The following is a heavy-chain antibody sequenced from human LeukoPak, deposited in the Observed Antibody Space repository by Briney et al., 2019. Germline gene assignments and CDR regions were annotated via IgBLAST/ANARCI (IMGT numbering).Heavy chain of an antibody. CDR2: IRGSGDRT. Sequence: GGSLRLSCAASGFTFSSYAMSWVRQAPGKGLEWVSLIRGSGDRTYYADSVKGRFTISRDNSKDTVYLQMNSLRAEDTAIYYCAKGSGGSCHSATGYWGQGTLVTVPS. CDR3: AKGSGGSCHSATGY. J-gene: IGHJ4*02. D-gene: IGHD2-15*01. V-gene: IGHV3-23*01. CDR1: GFTFSSYA.